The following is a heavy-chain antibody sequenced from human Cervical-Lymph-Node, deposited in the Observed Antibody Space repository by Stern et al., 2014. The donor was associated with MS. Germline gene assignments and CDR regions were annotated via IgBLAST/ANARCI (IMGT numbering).Heavy chain of an antibody. CDR1: GFTFSSYW. CDR2: IDSDGSGA. D-gene: IGHD3-22*01. J-gene: IGHJ2*01. V-gene: IGHV3-74*02. Sequence: EVQLLESGGGLVQPGGSLRLSCAASGFTFSSYWMHWVRQAPGKGLVWVSRIDSDGSGATSADSVKGRFTISRDNAKNTLYLRMNSLRAEDTAVYYCARAPYYYDTSGYSYSYFDLWGRGTLVTVSS. CDR3: ARAPYYYDTSGYSYSYFDL.